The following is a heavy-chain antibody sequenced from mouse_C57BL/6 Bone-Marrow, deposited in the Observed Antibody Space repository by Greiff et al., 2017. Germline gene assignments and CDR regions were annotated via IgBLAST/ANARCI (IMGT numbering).Heavy chain of an antibody. CDR3: ARNQATFLFDY. D-gene: IGHD3-2*02. V-gene: IGHV1-63*01. CDR1: GYTFTNYW. Sequence: QVQLQQSGAELVRPGTSVKMSCKASGYTFTNYWIGWAKQRPGHGLEWIGDIYPGGGYTNYNEKFKGKATLTPDKSSSTAYMQFSSLTSEDSAIYYCARNQATFLFDYWGQGTTLTVSS. CDR2: IYPGGGYT. J-gene: IGHJ2*01.